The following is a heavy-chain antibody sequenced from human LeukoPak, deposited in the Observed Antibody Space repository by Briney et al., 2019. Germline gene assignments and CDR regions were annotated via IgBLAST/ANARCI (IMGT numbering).Heavy chain of an antibody. CDR1: GYTFTSYG. J-gene: IGHJ4*02. D-gene: IGHD3-22*01. Sequence: ASVKVSCKASGYTFTSYGISWVRQAPGQGLGWMGWSSAYNGNTNYAQKLQGRVTMTTDTSTSTAYMELRSLRSDDTAVYYCAREQTYYYDSSGYRTGIDYWGQGTLVTVSS. CDR3: AREQTYYYDSSGYRTGIDY. V-gene: IGHV1-18*01. CDR2: SSAYNGNT.